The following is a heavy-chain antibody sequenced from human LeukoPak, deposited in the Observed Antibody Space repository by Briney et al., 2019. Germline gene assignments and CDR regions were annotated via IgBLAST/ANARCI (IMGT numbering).Heavy chain of an antibody. D-gene: IGHD2-15*01. CDR1: GFTFSSYG. V-gene: IGHV3-33*01. CDR2: IWYDGSNK. J-gene: IGHJ6*02. CDR3: ARERIVVVPPYYYGMDV. Sequence: GGSLRLPCAASGFTFSSYGMHWVRQAPGKGLEWVAVIWYDGSNKYYADSVKGRFTISRDNSKNTLYLQMNSLRAEDTAVYYCARERIVVVPPYYYGMDVWGQGTTVTVSS.